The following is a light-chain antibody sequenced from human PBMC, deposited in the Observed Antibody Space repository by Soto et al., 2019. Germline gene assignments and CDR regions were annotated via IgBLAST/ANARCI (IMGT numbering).Light chain of an antibody. V-gene: IGKV4-1*01. J-gene: IGKJ1*01. CDR1: QSVLSSSNNKNY. CDR3: QQYYNSPLT. CDR2: WAS. Sequence: DIVMTQSPDSLAVSLGERATINCKSSQSVLSSSNNKNYLAWYQQKPRQPPKLLINWASTRASGVPDRFSGSGSGTDFTLTISSLQAEDVAIYYCQQYYNSPLTFGQGTKVEIK.